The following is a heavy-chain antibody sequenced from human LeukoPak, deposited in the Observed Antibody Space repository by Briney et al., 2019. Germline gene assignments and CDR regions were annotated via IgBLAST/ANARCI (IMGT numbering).Heavy chain of an antibody. Sequence: PGGSLRLSCAASGFTVSSNYMSWVRQAPGKGLEWVSVIYSGGSTYYADSVKGRFTISRDNSKNTLYLQMNSLRAEDTAVYYCARAMDPSGYGPHDNWFDPWGQGTLVTVSS. J-gene: IGHJ5*02. CDR1: GFTVSSNY. V-gene: IGHV3-53*01. CDR2: IYSGGST. D-gene: IGHD5-18*01. CDR3: ARAMDPSGYGPHDNWFDP.